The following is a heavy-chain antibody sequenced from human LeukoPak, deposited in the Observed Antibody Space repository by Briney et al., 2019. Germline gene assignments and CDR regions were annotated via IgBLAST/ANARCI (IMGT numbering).Heavy chain of an antibody. V-gene: IGHV3-64*01. J-gene: IGHJ3*01. CDR1: GITFSNYA. D-gene: IGHD4/OR15-4a*01. CDR3: ARVGASLPDAFDV. CDR2: ISSNGGST. Sequence: GGSLRLSCAASGITFSNYAMHWVRQAPGKGLQHVSAISSNGGSTYYANSVKGRFTISRDNSKNTLYLQMGSLRAEDMAVYYCARVGASLPDAFDVWGQGTMVTVSS.